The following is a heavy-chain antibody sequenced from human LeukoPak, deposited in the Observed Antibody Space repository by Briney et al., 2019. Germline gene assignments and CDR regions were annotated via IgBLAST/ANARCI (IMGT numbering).Heavy chain of an antibody. CDR1: GYSISSGYY. Sequence: SETLSLTCTVSGYSISSGYYWGWIRQPPGKGLERIGSIYYSGSTYYNPSLKSRVTISVDTSKNQFSLKLSSVTAADTAVYYCARHWSRDYYDSSGYWSPLDYWGQGTLVTVSS. V-gene: IGHV4-38-2*02. CDR3: ARHWSRDYYDSSGYWSPLDY. J-gene: IGHJ4*02. D-gene: IGHD3-22*01. CDR2: IYYSGST.